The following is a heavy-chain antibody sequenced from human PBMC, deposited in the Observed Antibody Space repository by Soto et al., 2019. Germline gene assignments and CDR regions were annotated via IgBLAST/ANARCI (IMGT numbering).Heavy chain of an antibody. D-gene: IGHD1-26*01. CDR2: ISGDGSAT. CDR1: GFRFWTYS. V-gene: IGHV3-23*01. J-gene: IGHJ5*02. Sequence: EVKLLESGGGLVQPGESLRLSCAASGFRFWTYSMSWVRQAPGKGLEWVSGISGDGSATSYADSLKGRFTVSRDNSKDTLFLQMNTLRVEDTAVYYCATGGIYYEAWGQGTLVTVSS. CDR3: ATGGIYYEA.